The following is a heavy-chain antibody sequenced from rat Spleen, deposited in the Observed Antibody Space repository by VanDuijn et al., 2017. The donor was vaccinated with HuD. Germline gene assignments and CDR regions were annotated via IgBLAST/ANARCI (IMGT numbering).Heavy chain of an antibody. D-gene: IGHD1-6*01. CDR2: ISTGGGNT. Sequence: EVQLVESGGGLVQPGRSLKLSCAASGFTFSSFVMAWVRHAPKKGLEWVAYISTGGGNTYYRDSVKGRFTVSRDNAKSTLYLQMDSLRSEDTATYYCSTAGSFTDYYFAGGFDYWGQGVMVTVSS. CDR3: STAGSFTDYYFAGGFDY. V-gene: IGHV5-27*01. CDR1: GFTFSSFV. J-gene: IGHJ2*01.